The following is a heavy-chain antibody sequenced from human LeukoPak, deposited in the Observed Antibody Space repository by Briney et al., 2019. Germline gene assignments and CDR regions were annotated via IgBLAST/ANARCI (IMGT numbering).Heavy chain of an antibody. CDR1: GFTFSSYS. Sequence: PGGFLRLSCAASGFTFSSYSMNWVRQAPGKGLEWVSSISSSSSYIYYADSVKGRFTISRDNAKNSLYLQMNSLRAEDTAVYYCARVSGWYYYDSSGYYYPPDYWGQGTLVTVSS. CDR2: ISSSSSYI. D-gene: IGHD3-22*01. CDR3: ARVSGWYYYDSSGYYYPPDY. J-gene: IGHJ4*02. V-gene: IGHV3-21*01.